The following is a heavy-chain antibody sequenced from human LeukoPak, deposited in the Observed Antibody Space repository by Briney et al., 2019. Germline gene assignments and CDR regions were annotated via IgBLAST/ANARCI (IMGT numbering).Heavy chain of an antibody. CDR3: VRAHHPGGWFDP. V-gene: IGHV3-9*01. Sequence: PGGSLRLSCAASGFTFDDYAMHWVRQAPGKGLEWVSGISWNSGSIGYADSVKGRFTISRDNAKNSLYLQMNSLTAEDTAVHYCVRAHHPGGWFDPWGQGTLVTVSS. CDR1: GFTFDDYA. CDR2: ISWNSGSI. D-gene: IGHD3-10*01. J-gene: IGHJ5*02.